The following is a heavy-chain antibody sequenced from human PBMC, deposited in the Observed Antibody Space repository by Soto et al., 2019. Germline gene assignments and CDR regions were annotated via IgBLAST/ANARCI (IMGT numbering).Heavy chain of an antibody. CDR1: GGSISSGGFS. V-gene: IGHV4-30-2*01. CDR3: AGGIAARPLGY. CDR2: IYRSGST. J-gene: IGHJ4*02. D-gene: IGHD6-6*01. Sequence: QLQLQESGSGLVRPSQTLSLTCAVSGGSISSGGFSWSWIRQPPGKGLESIGYIYRSGSTYYNPSLKSRVTISVDRSKIQFSLKLSSVTAADTAVYYCAGGIAARPLGYWGQGTLVTVSS.